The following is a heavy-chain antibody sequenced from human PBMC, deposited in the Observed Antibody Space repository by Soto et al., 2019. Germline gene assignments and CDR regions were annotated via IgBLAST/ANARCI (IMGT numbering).Heavy chain of an antibody. J-gene: IGHJ6*02. CDR1: GGTFSSYA. CDR2: IIPIFGTA. CDR3: ASIGYCISTSCRTSSRMAV. V-gene: IGHV1-69*12. D-gene: IGHD2-2*01. Sequence: QVQLVQSGAEVKKPGSSVKVSCKASGGTFSSYAISWVRQAPGQGLEWMGGIIPIFGTANYAQKFQGRVTITADESTRPAYMELSSMRYEDTAVYYCASIGYCISTSCRTSSRMAVWGQGTTVTVSS.